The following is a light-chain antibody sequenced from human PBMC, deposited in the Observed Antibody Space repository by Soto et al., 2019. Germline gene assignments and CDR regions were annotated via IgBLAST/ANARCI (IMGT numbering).Light chain of an antibody. Sequence: DIQMTQSPSTLSASVGDGVTITCRASQSISNRLAWYQQRPGKAPKYLIYDASTLDSGAPSRFSGSGSGTEFTLSISSLQPDDFATYYCQLSYNSLFTFGPGTKVEIK. CDR3: QLSYNSLFT. V-gene: IGKV1-5*01. CDR2: DAS. CDR1: QSISNR. J-gene: IGKJ3*01.